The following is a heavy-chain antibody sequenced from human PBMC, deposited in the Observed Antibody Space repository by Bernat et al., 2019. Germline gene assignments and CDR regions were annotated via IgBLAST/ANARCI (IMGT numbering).Heavy chain of an antibody. CDR3: ASPTRDWYFDI. D-gene: IGHD5-12*01. CDR1: GGSISSSSNY. Sequence: QLQLQESGPGLVKPSETLSLTCTVSGGSISSSSNYWGWIRQPPGKGLEWIGNIYYSGTTYYNPSLKSRVTISVDTSKNQFSLKLSSVTAADTAVYYCASPTRDWYFDIWGRGTLVIVSS. CDR2: IYYSGTT. V-gene: IGHV4-39*01. J-gene: IGHJ2*01.